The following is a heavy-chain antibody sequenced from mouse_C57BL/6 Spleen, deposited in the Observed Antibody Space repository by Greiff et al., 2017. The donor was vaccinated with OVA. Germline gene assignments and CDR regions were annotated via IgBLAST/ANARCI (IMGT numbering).Heavy chain of an antibody. Sequence: QVQLQQPGAELVKPGASVKLSCKASGYTFTSYWMQWVKQRPGQGLEWIGEIDPSDSYPNYNQKFKGKATLTVDTSSSTAYMQLSSLTSEDSAVYYCARYYGSSHWYFDVWGTGTTVTVSS. D-gene: IGHD1-1*01. CDR1: GYTFTSYW. CDR3: ARYYGSSHWYFDV. V-gene: IGHV1-50*01. J-gene: IGHJ1*03. CDR2: IDPSDSYP.